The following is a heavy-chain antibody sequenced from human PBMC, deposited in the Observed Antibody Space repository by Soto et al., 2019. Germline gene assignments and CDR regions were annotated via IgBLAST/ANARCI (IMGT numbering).Heavy chain of an antibody. V-gene: IGHV4-39*07. Sequence: SETLSLTCTVSGGSISSSSYYWGWIRQPPGKGLEWIGSIYYSGSTYYNPSLKSRVTISVDTSKNQFSLKLSSVTAADTAVYYCARACAYYYYGMNVWGQGTTVTVSS. CDR2: IYYSGST. CDR3: ARACAYYYYGMNV. J-gene: IGHJ6*02. CDR1: GGSISSSSYY.